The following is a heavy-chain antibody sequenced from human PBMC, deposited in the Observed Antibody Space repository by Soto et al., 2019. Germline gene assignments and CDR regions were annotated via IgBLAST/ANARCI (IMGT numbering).Heavy chain of an antibody. J-gene: IGHJ6*02. CDR2: IIPIFGTA. V-gene: IGHV1-69*06. CDR1: GGTFSSYA. Sequence: ASVKVSCKASGGTFSSYAISWVRQAPGQGLEWMVGIIPIFGTANYAQKFQGRVTITADSSTDTVYMMLTSLKSEDTAVYYCAREMPSTAAAYFYYGLNVWGQGTSVTVSS. D-gene: IGHD6-13*01. CDR3: AREMPSTAAAYFYYGLNV.